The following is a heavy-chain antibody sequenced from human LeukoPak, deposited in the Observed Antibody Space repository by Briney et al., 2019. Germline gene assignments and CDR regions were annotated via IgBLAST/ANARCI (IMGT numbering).Heavy chain of an antibody. CDR3: ARAPPNCGGDCYPFDY. CDR1: GFTFSSYS. Sequence: GGSLRLSCAASGFTFSSYSMNWVRQAPGKGLEWVSSISSSSSYIYYADSVRGRFTISRDNAKNSLYLQMNSLRAEDTAVYYCARAPPNCGGDCYPFDYWGQGTLVTVSS. D-gene: IGHD2-21*02. J-gene: IGHJ4*02. V-gene: IGHV3-21*01. CDR2: ISSSSSYI.